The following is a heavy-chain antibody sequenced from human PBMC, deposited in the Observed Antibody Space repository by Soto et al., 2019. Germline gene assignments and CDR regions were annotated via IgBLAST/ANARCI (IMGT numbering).Heavy chain of an antibody. CDR2: ISYDGSNK. Sequence: QVQLVESGGGVVQPGRSLRLSCAASGFTFSSYAMHWVRQAPGKGLEWVPVISYDGSNKYYEDYVKGRFTISRDKSKNALDLQMNSMSAEDTAVYYCARDMPGRYDDSSGSFHYYYYGMDVWGQGTTVTVSS. V-gene: IGHV3-30-3*01. CDR1: GFTFSSYA. CDR3: ARDMPGRYDDSSGSFHYYYYGMDV. D-gene: IGHD3-22*01. J-gene: IGHJ6*02.